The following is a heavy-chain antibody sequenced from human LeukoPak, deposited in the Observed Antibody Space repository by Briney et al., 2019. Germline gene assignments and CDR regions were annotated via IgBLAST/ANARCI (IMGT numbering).Heavy chain of an antibody. V-gene: IGHV4-39*07. CDR2: IYYRGST. J-gene: IGHJ4*02. D-gene: IGHD1-26*01. CDR3: ARDPGGSHGGFDY. CDR1: GGSISSSSYY. Sequence: SETLSLTCTVSGGSISSSSYYWGWIRQPPGKGLEWIGSIYYRGSTYYNPSLKSRVTISVDTSKNQFSLKLSSVTAADTAVYYCARDPGGSHGGFDYWGQGTLVTVSS.